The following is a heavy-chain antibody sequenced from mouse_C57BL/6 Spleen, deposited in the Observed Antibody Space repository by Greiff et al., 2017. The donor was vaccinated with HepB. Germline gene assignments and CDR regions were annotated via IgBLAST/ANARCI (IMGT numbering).Heavy chain of an antibody. D-gene: IGHD1-1*01. Sequence: EVMLVESGGDLVKPGGSLKLSCAASGFTFSSYGMSWVRQTPDKRLEWVATISSGGSYTYYPDSVKGRFTISRDNAKNTLYLQMSSLKSEDTAMYYCARHGVVATGYFDVWGTGTTVTVSS. V-gene: IGHV5-6*01. CDR2: ISSGGSYT. CDR1: GFTFSSYG. CDR3: ARHGVVATGYFDV. J-gene: IGHJ1*03.